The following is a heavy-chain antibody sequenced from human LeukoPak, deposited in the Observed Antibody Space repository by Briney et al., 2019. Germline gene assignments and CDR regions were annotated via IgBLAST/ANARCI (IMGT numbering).Heavy chain of an antibody. V-gene: IGHV3-53*01. CDR3: ATGLYDSSGYYGGLTGY. J-gene: IGHJ4*02. Sequence: GGSLRLSCAASGFTVSSNYMSWVRQAPGKGLEWVSVIYSGGSTYYADSVKGRFTISRDNAKNSLYLQMNSLRAEDTAVYYCATGLYDSSGYYGGLTGYWGQGTLVTVSS. CDR1: GFTVSSNY. D-gene: IGHD3-22*01. CDR2: IYSGGST.